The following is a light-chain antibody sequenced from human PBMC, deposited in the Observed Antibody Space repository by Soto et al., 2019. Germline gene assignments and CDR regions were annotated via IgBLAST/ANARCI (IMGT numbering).Light chain of an antibody. Sequence: QSVLPQPPSVSGAPGQRVSLSCTGTNSNIGAGYDVHWYQQLPGTAPKLLIFGNNNRPSGVPDRFSGSKSGTSASLAITGLQAEDEADYYCQSYDSSLSGSVFGGGTKLTVL. CDR3: QSYDSSLSGSV. V-gene: IGLV1-40*01. CDR2: GNN. J-gene: IGLJ2*01. CDR1: NSNIGAGYD.